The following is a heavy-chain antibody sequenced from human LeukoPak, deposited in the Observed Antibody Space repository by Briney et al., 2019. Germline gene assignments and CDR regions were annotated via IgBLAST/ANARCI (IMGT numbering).Heavy chain of an antibody. D-gene: IGHD3-3*01. Sequence: ASVKVSCKASGYTFTSYDINWVRQATGQGLEWMGWMNPNSGNTGYAQKFQGRVTMTRNTSISTAYMELSRLRSDDTAVYYCARETEYDFWSGRLFDPWGQGTLVTVSS. J-gene: IGHJ5*02. CDR2: MNPNSGNT. CDR1: GYTFTSYD. CDR3: ARETEYDFWSGRLFDP. V-gene: IGHV1-8*01.